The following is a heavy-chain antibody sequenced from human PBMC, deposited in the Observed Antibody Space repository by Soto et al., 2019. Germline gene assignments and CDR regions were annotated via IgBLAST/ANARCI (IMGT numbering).Heavy chain of an antibody. CDR1: GFTFSNAW. CDR3: STVDELCCHVLYYYDSMSRYYFDY. D-gene: IGHD3-22*01. J-gene: IGHJ4*02. V-gene: IGHV3-15*07. CDR2: IKSKTDGGTT. Sequence: PGGSLRLSCAASGFTFSNAWMNWVRQAPGKGLEWVGRIKSKTDGGTTDYAAPVKGRFTISRDDSKNTLYLQMNSLKTEDTVWYYCSTVDELCCHVLYYYDSMSRYYFDYWGQGTLVTVSS.